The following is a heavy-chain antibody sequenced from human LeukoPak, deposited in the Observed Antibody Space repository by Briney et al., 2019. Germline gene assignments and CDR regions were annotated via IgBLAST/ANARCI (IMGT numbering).Heavy chain of an antibody. CDR1: GGSFSGYY. D-gene: IGHD3-22*01. V-gene: IGHV4-34*01. CDR3: ARGRLDSSGYYGPRGAFNI. Sequence: SETLSPTCAVYGGSFSGYYWSWIRQPPGKGLEWIGEINHSGSTNYNPSLKSRVTISVDTSKNQFSLKLSSVTAADTAVYYCARGRLDSSGYYGPRGAFNIWGKGTMVTVSS. CDR2: INHSGST. J-gene: IGHJ3*02.